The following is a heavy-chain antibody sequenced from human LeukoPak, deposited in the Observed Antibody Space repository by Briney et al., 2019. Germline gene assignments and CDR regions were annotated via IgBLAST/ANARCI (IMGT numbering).Heavy chain of an antibody. D-gene: IGHD6-19*01. CDR1: GFTFSSYG. CDR2: ISYDGSNK. J-gene: IGHJ6*02. V-gene: IGHV3-30*18. CDR3: AKDEDVAVADLYYYYGMDV. Sequence: GRSLRLSCAASGFTFSSYGMHWVRQAPGKGLEWVAVISYDGSNKYYADSVKGRFTISRDNSKNTLYLQMNSLRAEDTAVYYCAKDEDVAVADLYYYYGMDVWGQGTTVTVSS.